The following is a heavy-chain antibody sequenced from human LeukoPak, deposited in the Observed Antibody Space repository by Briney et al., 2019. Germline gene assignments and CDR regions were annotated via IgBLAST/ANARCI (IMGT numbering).Heavy chain of an antibody. CDR3: ARAGNYDILTGYYTPYYYYYGMDV. Sequence: ASVKVSCKASGYTFTSYYMHWVRQAPGQGLEWMGWINPNSGGTNYAQKFQGWVTMTRDTSISTAYMELSRLRSDDTAVYYCARAGNYDILTGYYTPYYYYYGMDVWGQGTTVTVSS. V-gene: IGHV1-2*04. J-gene: IGHJ6*02. CDR2: INPNSGGT. D-gene: IGHD3-9*01. CDR1: GYTFTSYY.